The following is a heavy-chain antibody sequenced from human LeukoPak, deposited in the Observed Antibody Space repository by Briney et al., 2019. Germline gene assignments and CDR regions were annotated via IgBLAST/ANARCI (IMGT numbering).Heavy chain of an antibody. Sequence: GGSLRPSCAASGFTFSSYAMSWVRQAPGKGLEWVSAIRGSGGSTYYADSVKGRFTISRDNSKNTLYLQMNSLRAEDTAVYYCAKEGTIVERHFDYWGQGTLVTVFS. D-gene: IGHD1-1*01. J-gene: IGHJ4*02. CDR2: IRGSGGST. V-gene: IGHV3-23*01. CDR1: GFTFSSYA. CDR3: AKEGTIVERHFDY.